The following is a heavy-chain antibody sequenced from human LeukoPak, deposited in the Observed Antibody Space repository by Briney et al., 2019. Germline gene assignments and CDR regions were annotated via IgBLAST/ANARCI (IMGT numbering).Heavy chain of an antibody. CDR3: ARLGFDYDFWSGYYRGYFDY. D-gene: IGHD3-3*01. Sequence: PSETLSLTCTVSGGSISSYYWSWIRQPPGKGLEWIGYIYYSGSTYYNPSLKSRVTISVDTSKNQFSLKLSSVTAADTAVYYCARLGFDYDFWSGYYRGYFDYWGQGTLVTVSS. CDR1: GGSISSYY. J-gene: IGHJ4*02. V-gene: IGHV4-59*08. CDR2: IYYSGST.